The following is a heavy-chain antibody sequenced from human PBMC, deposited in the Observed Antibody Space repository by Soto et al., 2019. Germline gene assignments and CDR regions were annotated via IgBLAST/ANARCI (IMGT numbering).Heavy chain of an antibody. V-gene: IGHV1-69*06. CDR2: IIPIFGTA. D-gene: IGHD3-22*01. Sequence: QVQLVQSGAEVKKPGSSVKVSCKASGGTFSSYAISWVRQAPGQGLEWMGGIIPIFGTANYAQKFQGRVTITADKSPSTAYMELSSLRSEDTAVYYCAAIVGNYDSSGYYPHYYGMDVWGQGTTVTVSS. J-gene: IGHJ6*02. CDR3: AAIVGNYDSSGYYPHYYGMDV. CDR1: GGTFSSYA.